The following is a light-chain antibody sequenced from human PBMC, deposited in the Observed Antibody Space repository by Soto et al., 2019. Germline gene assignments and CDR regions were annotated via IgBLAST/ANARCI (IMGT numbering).Light chain of an antibody. CDR2: EVS. CDR1: SSDVGGYNY. V-gene: IGLV2-14*01. CDR3: SSYTSSSTRV. J-gene: IGLJ2*01. Sequence: QSVLTQPASVSGSPGQSITISCTGTSSDVGGYNYVSWYQQHPGKAPKLMIYEVSNRPSGVSNRFSGSKSGNTASLTISGXXXEDEADYYCSSYTSSSTRVFXGGTKLTVL.